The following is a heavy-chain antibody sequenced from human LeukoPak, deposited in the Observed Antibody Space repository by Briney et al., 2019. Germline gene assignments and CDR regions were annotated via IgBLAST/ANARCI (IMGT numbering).Heavy chain of an antibody. Sequence: SQTLSLTCTVSSGSITSGDYYWSWVRQPPGKGLEWIGYIYYSGNTYYNPSLTSRVTMSIDTSENHLSLKLTSVTAADTALYYCARSEAAAGPLTFDVWGPGTMVIVSA. V-gene: IGHV4-30-4*01. CDR2: IYYSGNT. D-gene: IGHD6-25*01. CDR3: ARSEAAAGPLTFDV. CDR1: SGSITSGDYY. J-gene: IGHJ3*01.